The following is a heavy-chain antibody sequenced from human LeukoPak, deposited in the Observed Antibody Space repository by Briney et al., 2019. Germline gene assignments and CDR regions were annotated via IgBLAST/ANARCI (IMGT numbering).Heavy chain of an antibody. V-gene: IGHV3-30-3*01. CDR3: ARNFPYSSSYNLDV. CDR2: TSFDGSNK. CDR1: GFAFSGAA. J-gene: IGHJ4*02. Sequence: PGKSLRLSCAASGFAFSGAAMHWVRQAPGKGLEWVASTSFDGSNKFYSDSVKDRFTISRDNSVNTLFLQMTSLSPEDTAIYYCARNFPYSSSYNLDVWGQGTLVTVSS. D-gene: IGHD6-6*01.